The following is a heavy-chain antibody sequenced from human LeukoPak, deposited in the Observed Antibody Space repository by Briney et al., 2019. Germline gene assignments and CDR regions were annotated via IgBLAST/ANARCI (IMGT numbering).Heavy chain of an antibody. CDR1: VGSISSYY. J-gene: IGHJ4*02. V-gene: IGHV4-59*08. D-gene: IGHD4-17*01. CDR3: ARGGNYGDYDGYFDY. CDR2: IYYSGST. Sequence: PSETLSLTCTVSVGSISSYYWSWIRQPPGKGLEWIGYIYYSGSTYYNPSLRSRVTISVDTSKNQFSLKLSSVTAADTAVYYCARGGNYGDYDGYFDYWGQGTLVTVSS.